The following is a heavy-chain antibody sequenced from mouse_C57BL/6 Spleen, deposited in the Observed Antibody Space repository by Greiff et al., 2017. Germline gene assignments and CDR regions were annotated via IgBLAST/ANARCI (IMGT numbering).Heavy chain of an antibody. CDR3: ARSDYGGAMDY. CDR2: IDPSDSYT. V-gene: IGHV1-69*01. D-gene: IGHD1-1*01. CDR1: GYTFTSYW. Sequence: QVQLQQPGAELVMPGASVKLSCKASGYTFTSYWMHWVKQRPGQGLEWIGEIDPSDSYTNYNQKFKGKSTLTVDKSSSTAYMQLSSLTSEDSAVYYCARSDYGGAMDYWGQGTSVTVSS. J-gene: IGHJ4*01.